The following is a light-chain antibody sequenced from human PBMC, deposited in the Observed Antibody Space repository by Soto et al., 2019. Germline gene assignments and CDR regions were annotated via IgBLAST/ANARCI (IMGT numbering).Light chain of an antibody. V-gene: IGLV2-14*03. J-gene: IGLJ1*01. CDR1: SSDVGGYNY. CDR3: SPYKTRNTRQTA. CDR2: DVS. Sequence: QSVLTQPASVSGSPGQSITISCTGTSSDVGGYNYVSWYQHHPGKAPKLLIYDVSNRPSGISNRFSGSKSDNTASLTISGLKLEDGAYNYCSPYKTRNTRQTAFGTGTRVT.